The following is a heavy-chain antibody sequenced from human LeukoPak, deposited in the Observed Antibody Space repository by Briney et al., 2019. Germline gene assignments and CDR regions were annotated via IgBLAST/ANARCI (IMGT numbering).Heavy chain of an antibody. V-gene: IGHV1-8*03. CDR1: GYTLTELS. J-gene: IGHJ6*03. CDR2: MNPNSGNT. Sequence: GASVKVSCKVSGYTLTELSMHWVRQATGQGLEWMGWMNPNSGNTGYAQKFQGRVTITRNTSISTAYMELSSLRSEDTAVYYCASRIAAGHYYMDVWGKGTTVTVSS. D-gene: IGHD6-13*01. CDR3: ASRIAAGHYYMDV.